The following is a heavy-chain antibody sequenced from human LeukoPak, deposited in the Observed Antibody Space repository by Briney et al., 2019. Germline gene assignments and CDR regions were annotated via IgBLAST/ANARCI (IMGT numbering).Heavy chain of an antibody. V-gene: IGHV4-4*02. CDR2: IYHSGST. D-gene: IGHD3-22*01. Sequence: PSGTLSLTCAVSGGSISSSNWWSWVRQPPGKGLEWIGEIYHSGSTNYNPSLKSRVTISVDKSKNQFSLKLSSVTAADTAVYYCARDHPYYYDSSGYYRDAFDIWGQGTMVTVSS. J-gene: IGHJ3*02. CDR3: ARDHPYYYDSSGYYRDAFDI. CDR1: GGSISSSNW.